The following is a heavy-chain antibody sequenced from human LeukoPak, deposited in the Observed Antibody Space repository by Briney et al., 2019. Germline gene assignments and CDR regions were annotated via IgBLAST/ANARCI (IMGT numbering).Heavy chain of an antibody. Sequence: PGGSLRLSCSASGFTFSLYAMHWVRQDPGRGLEYVSAITSNGGSTYYADSVKGRFTISRDNSKNTLYLHMSTLGPEDTAVYYCAYSSGYYHWGQGTLVTVSS. CDR3: AYSSGYYH. CDR1: GFTFSLYA. V-gene: IGHV3-64D*06. CDR2: ITSNGGST. D-gene: IGHD3-22*01. J-gene: IGHJ1*01.